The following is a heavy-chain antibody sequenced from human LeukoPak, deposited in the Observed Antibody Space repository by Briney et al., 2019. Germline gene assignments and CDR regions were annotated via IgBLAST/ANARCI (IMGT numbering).Heavy chain of an antibody. V-gene: IGHV3-48*04. CDR2: ISSRSATI. Sequence: GGSLRLSCAASGFTFSSYGMHWVRQAPGKGLEWVSYISSRSATIYYTDSVKGRFSVSRDNAKNLLYLQINSLRAEDTAIYYCASRGYNYGFHYWGQGTLVTVSS. J-gene: IGHJ4*02. CDR3: ASRGYNYGFHY. CDR1: GFTFSSYG. D-gene: IGHD5-18*01.